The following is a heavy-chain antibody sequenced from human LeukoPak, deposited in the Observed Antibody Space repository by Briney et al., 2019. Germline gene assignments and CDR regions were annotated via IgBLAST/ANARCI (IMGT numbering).Heavy chain of an antibody. Sequence: GGSLRLSCAASGFTFSSYWMHWVRQAPGKGLVWVSRINSDGSSTSYADPVKGRFTISRDNAKNTLSLQMNSLRAEDTAMYYCARDGILGSHDCWGQGTLVTVSS. CDR1: GFTFSSYW. J-gene: IGHJ4*02. V-gene: IGHV3-74*01. D-gene: IGHD3-3*02. CDR3: ARDGILGSHDC. CDR2: INSDGSST.